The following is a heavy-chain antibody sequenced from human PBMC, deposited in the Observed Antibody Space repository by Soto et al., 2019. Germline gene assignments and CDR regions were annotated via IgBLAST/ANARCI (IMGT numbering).Heavy chain of an antibody. J-gene: IGHJ6*02. D-gene: IGHD3-10*01. CDR2: IIPIFGTA. CDR1: GGTFSSYA. V-gene: IGHV1-69*06. Sequence: SVKVSCKASGGTFSSYAISWVRQAPGQGLDCMGGIIPIFGTANYAQKFQGRVTITADKSTSAAYMELSSLRSEDTAVYYCALLMLAYYYCSGSYYTGRALRYRLDVWGQGTRVTDSS. CDR3: ALLMLAYYYCSGSYYTGRALRYRLDV.